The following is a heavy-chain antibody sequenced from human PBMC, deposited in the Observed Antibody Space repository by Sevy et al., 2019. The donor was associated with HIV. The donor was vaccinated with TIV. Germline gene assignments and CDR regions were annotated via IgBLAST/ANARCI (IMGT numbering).Heavy chain of an antibody. CDR1: GFTFSKYW. D-gene: IGHD1-7*01. V-gene: IGHV3-7*01. CDR2: IKQDAGQK. CDR3: ARDDGNYYFHY. J-gene: IGHJ4*02. Sequence: GGSLRLSCAASGFTFSKYWMGWVRQAPGKGLEWVANIKQDAGQKYYVDSVKGRFTISRDNANNSLYLQMNSQRAEDTAVYFSARDDGNYYFHYWGQGTLVTVSS.